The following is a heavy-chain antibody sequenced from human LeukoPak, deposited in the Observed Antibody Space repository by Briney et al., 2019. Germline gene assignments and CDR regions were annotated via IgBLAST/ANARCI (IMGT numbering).Heavy chain of an antibody. CDR1: GYTFTVYY. V-gene: IGHV1-2*02. Sequence: GASVKVSCKASGYTFTVYYMHWVRQAPGQGLEWMGWINPNSGGTNYAQKFQVRVTMTRDTSISTAYMELSRLRSDDTAVYYCATINYYDSSLFDYWGQGTLVTVSS. CDR2: INPNSGGT. CDR3: ATINYYDSSLFDY. J-gene: IGHJ4*02. D-gene: IGHD3-22*01.